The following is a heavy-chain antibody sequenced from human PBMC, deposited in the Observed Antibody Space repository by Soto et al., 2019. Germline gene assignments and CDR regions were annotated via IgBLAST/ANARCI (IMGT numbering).Heavy chain of an antibody. J-gene: IGHJ4*02. V-gene: IGHV4-34*01. D-gene: IGHD4-17*01. Sequence: QVQLQQWGAGLLKPSETLSLTCAVYGGSFTAYFWGWVRQPPGKGLEWIGEISHGGGIKYNPSLNSRVTLSVDTSNNQVCLNLNSVTAADTAVYYCARVDTPVTVPHFDYWGQGILATVSA. CDR3: ARVDTPVTVPHFDY. CDR2: ISHGGGI. CDR1: GGSFTAYF.